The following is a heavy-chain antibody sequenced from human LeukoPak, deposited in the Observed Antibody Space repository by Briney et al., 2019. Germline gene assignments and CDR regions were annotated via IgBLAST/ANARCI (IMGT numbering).Heavy chain of an antibody. CDR1: GGSFSGYY. CDR2: INHSGST. V-gene: IGHV4-34*01. Sequence: SETLSLTCAVYGGSFSGYYWSWIRQPPGKGLEWLGEINHSGSTNYTTSLKSRVTISVDTSKNQFSLKLRSATAADTAVYYCARDPVYSGYDYFDFWGQGTLVTVSS. J-gene: IGHJ4*02. CDR3: ARDPVYSGYDYFDF. D-gene: IGHD5-12*01.